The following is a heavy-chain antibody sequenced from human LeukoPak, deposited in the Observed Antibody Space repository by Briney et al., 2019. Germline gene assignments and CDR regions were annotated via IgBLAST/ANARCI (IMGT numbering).Heavy chain of an antibody. D-gene: IGHD5-18*01. CDR2: INPNSGDT. V-gene: IGHV1-2*02. CDR3: ARDTSMVRFEY. Sequence: ASVKVSCKASGYTFTGYHMHWVRQAPGQGLEWMGWINPNSGDTNYAQNFQGRVTMTRDTSTSTAYMDLSGLRPDDTAVYYCARDTSMVRFEYWGQGSLVTVSS. J-gene: IGHJ4*02. CDR1: GYTFTGYH.